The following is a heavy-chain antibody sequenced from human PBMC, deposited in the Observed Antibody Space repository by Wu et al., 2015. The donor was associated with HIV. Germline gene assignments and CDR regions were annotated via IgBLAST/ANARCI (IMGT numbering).Heavy chain of an antibody. CDR2: IIPIFGTA. CDR3: ARGVLYCSSTSCYKRYYYYYMDV. V-gene: IGHV1-69*12. CDR1: GGTFSSYA. J-gene: IGHJ6*03. Sequence: HVQLVQSGTEVKKPGSSVKVSCKASGGTFSSYAISWVRQAPGQGLEWMGGIIPIFGTANYAQKFQGRVTITADESTSTAYMELSSLRSEDTAVYYCARGVLYCSSTSCYKRYYYYYMDVWGKGTTVTVSS. D-gene: IGHD2-2*02.